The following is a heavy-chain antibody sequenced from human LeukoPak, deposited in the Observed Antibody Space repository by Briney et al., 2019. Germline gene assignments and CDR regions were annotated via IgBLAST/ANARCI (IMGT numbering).Heavy chain of an antibody. V-gene: IGHV1-18*01. D-gene: IGHD2-15*01. J-gene: IGHJ5*02. CDR1: GYTFTSHG. CDR2: ISAYNGNT. CDR3: ARDFWESLGYCRFDP. Sequence: ASVKVSCKASGYTFTSHGISWVRQAPGQGLEWMGWISAYNGNTNYAQKLQGRVTMTTDTSTSTAYMELRSLRSDDTAVYYCARDFWESLGYCRFDPWGQGTLVTVSS.